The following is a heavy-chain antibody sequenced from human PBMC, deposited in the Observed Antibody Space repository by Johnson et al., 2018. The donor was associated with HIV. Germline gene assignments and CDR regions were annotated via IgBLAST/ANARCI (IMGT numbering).Heavy chain of an antibody. D-gene: IGHD5-12*01. Sequence: QVHLVESGGGLVQPGGSLRLSCAASGFTFSSYAMSWVRQAPGKGLEWVAFIRYDGSIQYYADSVQGRFTISRDNSKNTLYLQMHSLRLEDTAVYYCAKVRWLRLDNEAFDSGGQGTMVTVS. V-gene: IGHV3-30*02. CDR3: AKVRWLRLDNEAFDS. J-gene: IGHJ3*02. CDR2: IRYDGSIQ. CDR1: GFTFSSYA.